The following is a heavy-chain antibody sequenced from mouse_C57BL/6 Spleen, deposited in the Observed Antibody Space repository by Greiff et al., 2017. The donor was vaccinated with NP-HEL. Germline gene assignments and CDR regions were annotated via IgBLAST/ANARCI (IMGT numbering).Heavy chain of an antibody. CDR2: IWRGGST. J-gene: IGHJ2*01. D-gene: IGHD2-4*01. CDR3: ARNARITGYYFDY. CDR1: GFSLTSYG. V-gene: IGHV2-5*01. Sequence: VQLQESGPGLVQPSQSLSITCTVSGFSLTSYGVHWVRQSPGKGLEWLGVIWRGGSTAYNAAFMSRLSITKDNSKSQVVFKMNSLQAYDTAIYYCARNARITGYYFDYWGQGTTLTVSS.